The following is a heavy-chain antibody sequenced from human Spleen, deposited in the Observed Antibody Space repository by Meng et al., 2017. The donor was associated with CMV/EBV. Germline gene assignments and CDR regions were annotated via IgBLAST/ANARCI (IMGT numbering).Heavy chain of an antibody. D-gene: IGHD6-13*01. J-gene: IGHJ2*01. CDR3: AKAADGYWHFDI. CDR2: ISSHGNNK. Sequence: SCSPSGFTFSSHGMHWVRTAPGKGLEWLAVISSHGNNKYYAASVRGRFSISRDNSKNTMYLQLSNLRPEDTALYYCAKAADGYWHFDIWGRGTLVTVSS. V-gene: IGHV3-30*18. CDR1: GFTFSSHG.